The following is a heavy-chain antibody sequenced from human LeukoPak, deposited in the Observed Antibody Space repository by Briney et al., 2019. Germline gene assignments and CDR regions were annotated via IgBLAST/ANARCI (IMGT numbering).Heavy chain of an antibody. Sequence: GGSLRLSCAASGFTVRSNYMSWVRQAPGKGLEWVSVIYSGGSTYYADSVKGRFTISRDNSKNTLYLQMNSLRAEDTAVYYCARDYYDSSGAGSLWGQGTLVTVSS. CDR3: ARDYYDSSGAGSL. D-gene: IGHD3-22*01. CDR2: IYSGGST. J-gene: IGHJ4*02. CDR1: GFTVRSNY. V-gene: IGHV3-66*02.